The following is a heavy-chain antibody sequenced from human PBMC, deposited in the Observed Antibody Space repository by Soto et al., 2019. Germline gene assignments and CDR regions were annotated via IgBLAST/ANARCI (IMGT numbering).Heavy chain of an antibody. J-gene: IGHJ4*02. Sequence: GGSLRLSCAACGFTVSSYWMGWVRQAPGKGLEWVANIKQDGSEKYYVDSVKGRFTISRDNAKNSLYLQMNSLRAEDTAVYYCAREALLWFGEFGYWGQGTLVTVSS. CDR2: IKQDGSEK. CDR3: AREALLWFGEFGY. D-gene: IGHD3-10*01. CDR1: GFTVSSYW. V-gene: IGHV3-7*01.